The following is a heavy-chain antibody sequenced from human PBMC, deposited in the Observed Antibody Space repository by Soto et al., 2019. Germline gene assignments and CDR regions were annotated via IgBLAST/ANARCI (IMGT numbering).Heavy chain of an antibody. CDR2: IYYSGST. CDR3: ASFRITMIVVVGTFEYFQH. V-gene: IGHV4-31*03. D-gene: IGHD3-22*01. Sequence: SETLSLTGTVSGGSISSGGYYWSWIRRHPGKGLEWIGYIYYSGSTYYNPSLKSRVTISVDTSKNQFSLKLSSVTAADTAVYYCASFRITMIVVVGTFEYFQHWGQGTLVTVSS. CDR1: GGSISSGGYY. J-gene: IGHJ1*01.